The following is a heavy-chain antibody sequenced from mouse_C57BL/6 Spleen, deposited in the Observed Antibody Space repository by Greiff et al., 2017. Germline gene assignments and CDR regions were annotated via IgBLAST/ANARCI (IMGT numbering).Heavy chain of an antibody. CDR3: ASQGDSLLRSYWYFDV. Sequence: EVQLQQSGPELVKPGASVKISCKASGYTFTDYYMNWVKQSHGKSLEWIGDINPNNGGTSYNQKFKGKATLTVDKSSSTAYMELRSLTSEDSAVYYCASQGDSLLRSYWYFDVWGTGTTVTVSS. D-gene: IGHD1-2*01. CDR2: INPNNGGT. V-gene: IGHV1-26*01. CDR1: GYTFTDYY. J-gene: IGHJ1*03.